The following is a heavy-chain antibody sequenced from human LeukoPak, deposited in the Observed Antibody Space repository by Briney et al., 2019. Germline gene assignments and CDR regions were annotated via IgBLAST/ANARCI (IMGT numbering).Heavy chain of an antibody. CDR1: GFTFSNYW. CDR2: IKQDVTEK. Sequence: AGGSLRLSCAASGFTFSNYWMSWVRQAPGKGLEWVANIKQDVTEKYYVDSVKGRFTISKDNAKNSLYLQMNSLRAEDTAVYYCARLRGGYYFDYWGLGTLVTVSS. CDR3: ARLRGGYYFDY. V-gene: IGHV3-7*01. J-gene: IGHJ4*02. D-gene: IGHD3-16*01.